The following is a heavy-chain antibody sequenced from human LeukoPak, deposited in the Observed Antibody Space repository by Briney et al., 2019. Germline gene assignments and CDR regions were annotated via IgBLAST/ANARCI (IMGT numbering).Heavy chain of an antibody. CDR2: ISYDGSNK. CDR1: GFTFSSYG. Sequence: PGGSLRLSCAASGFTFSSYGMHWVRQAPGKGLEGVAVISYDGSNKYYADSVKGRFTISRDNSKNTLYLQTNSLRAEDTAVYYCAKERTAGYSSSWPIDYWGQGTLVTVSS. CDR3: AKERTAGYSSSWPIDY. V-gene: IGHV3-30*18. J-gene: IGHJ4*02. D-gene: IGHD6-13*01.